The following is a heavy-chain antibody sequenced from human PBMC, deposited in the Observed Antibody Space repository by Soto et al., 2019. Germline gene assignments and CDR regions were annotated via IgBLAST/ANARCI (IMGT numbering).Heavy chain of an antibody. J-gene: IGHJ6*02. CDR1: GYTFTSYD. CDR2: MNPNSGNT. V-gene: IGHV1-8*01. CDR3: AREKSSYGMDF. Sequence: QVQLVQSGAEVKKPGASVKVSCKAFGYTFTSYDINWVRQAPGQGLEWMGWMNPNSGNTGYEQKFQGTVTMTRNTSIITAYIELSSLRSEYSAVYYYAREKSSYGMDFWGQGTTVTVSS.